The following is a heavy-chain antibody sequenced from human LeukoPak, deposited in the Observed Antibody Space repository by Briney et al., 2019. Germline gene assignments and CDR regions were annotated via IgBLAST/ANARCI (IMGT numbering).Heavy chain of an antibody. CDR1: GGSFSGYY. CDR2: INHSGST. D-gene: IGHD4-11*01. CDR3: ARQGGGYSPFDY. J-gene: IGHJ4*02. Sequence: PSETLSLTCAVYGGSFSGYYWSWIRQPPGKGLEWIGEINHSGSTNYNPSLKSRVTISVDTSKNQFSLKLSSVTAADTAVYYCARQGGGYSPFDYWGQGTLVTVSS. V-gene: IGHV4-34*01.